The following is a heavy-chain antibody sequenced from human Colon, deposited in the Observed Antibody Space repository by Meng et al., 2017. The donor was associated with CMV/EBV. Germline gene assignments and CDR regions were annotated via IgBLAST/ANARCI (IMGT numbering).Heavy chain of an antibody. V-gene: IGHV3-23*01. D-gene: IGHD3-3*01. CDR2: VSRRGETT. CDR1: GFTFSSYW. CDR3: ARTVFDSVKSGLGV. Sequence: GGSLRLSCAASGFTFSSYWMSWVRQAPGKGLEWVSDVSRRGETTYYADSVKGRFSVSRDNSKNMVFLQMTSLTAEDTAVYYCARTVFDSVKSGLGVWGQGTTVTVSS. J-gene: IGHJ6*02.